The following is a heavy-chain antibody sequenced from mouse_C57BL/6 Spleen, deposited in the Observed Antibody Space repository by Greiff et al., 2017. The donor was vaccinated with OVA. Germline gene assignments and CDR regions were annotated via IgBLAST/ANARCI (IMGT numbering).Heavy chain of an antibody. Sequence: EVKLVESGPGLVKPSQSLSLTCSVTGYSITSGYYWNWIRQFPGNKLEWMGYISYDGSNNYNPSLKNRISITRDTSKNQFFLKLNSVTTEDTATYYCARDSYYDYDDAMDYWGQGTSVTVSS. J-gene: IGHJ4*01. V-gene: IGHV3-6*01. CDR1: GYSITSGYY. CDR2: ISYDGSN. CDR3: ARDSYYDYDDAMDY. D-gene: IGHD2-4*01.